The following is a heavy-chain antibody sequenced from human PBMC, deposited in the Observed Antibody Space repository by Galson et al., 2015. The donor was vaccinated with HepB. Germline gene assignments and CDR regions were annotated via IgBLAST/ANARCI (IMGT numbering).Heavy chain of an antibody. CDR3: AKDQDSSGYYKSVFDY. V-gene: IGHV3-23*01. Sequence: SLRLSCAASGFTFSSYAMSWVRQAPGKGLEWVSAISGSGGSTYYADSVKGRFTISRDNSKNTLYLQMNSLRAEDTAVYYCAKDQDSSGYYKSVFDYWGQGTLVTVSS. J-gene: IGHJ4*02. CDR1: GFTFSSYA. D-gene: IGHD3-22*01. CDR2: ISGSGGST.